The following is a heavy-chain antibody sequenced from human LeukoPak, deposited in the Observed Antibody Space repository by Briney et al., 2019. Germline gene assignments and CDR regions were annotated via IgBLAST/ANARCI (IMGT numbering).Heavy chain of an antibody. V-gene: IGHV3-23*01. CDR1: GFTFSSYA. D-gene: IGHD6-19*01. J-gene: IGHJ4*02. CDR2: ISGSGGST. CDR3: AKVVSGYSSGWVYYFDY. Sequence: GGSLRLSCAASGFTFSSYAMSWVRQAPGKGLEWVSAISGSGGSTYYADSVKGRFTISRDNSKNTLYLQMNSLRAEGTAVYYCAKVVSGYSSGWVYYFDYWGQGTLVTVSS.